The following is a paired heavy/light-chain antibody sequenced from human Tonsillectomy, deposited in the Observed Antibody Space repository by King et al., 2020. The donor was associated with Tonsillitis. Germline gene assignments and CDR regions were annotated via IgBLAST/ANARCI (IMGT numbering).Light chain of an antibody. CDR3: QQLNTYPPT. CDR1: QVINSY. CDR2: GAS. J-gene: IGKJ1*01. Sequence: DIQLTQSPSFLSASVGDRVTITCRASQVINSYLAWYQQKPGKAPRLLIYGASTLESGVPSRFSGSGSGTEFTLAISSLQPDDSATYFCQQLNTYPPTFGQGTKVEIK. V-gene: IGKV1-9*01.
Heavy chain of an antibody. D-gene: IGHD6-6*01. Sequence: QVQLVQSGAEVKKPGASVKLSCKTSGYSFTNYYLHWVRQAPGQGVEWMGLIDPRGGTTRDAQKFQGRISMSRDTSTRTVYMELFSLTDEDTAVYFCARAKLSMAFDYWGQGTLVSVSS. V-gene: IGHV1-46*01. CDR1: GYSFTNYY. J-gene: IGHJ4*02. CDR3: ARAKLSMAFDY. CDR2: IDPRGGTT.